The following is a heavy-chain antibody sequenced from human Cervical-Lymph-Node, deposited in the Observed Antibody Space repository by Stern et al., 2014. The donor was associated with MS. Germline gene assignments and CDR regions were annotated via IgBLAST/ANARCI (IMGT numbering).Heavy chain of an antibody. CDR1: GFTFSSYG. D-gene: IGHD2-15*01. CDR2: ISYDGSNR. Sequence: VQLVESGGGVVQPGRSLRLSCAASGFTFSSYGMHWVRQAPGKGLEWVAVISYDGSNRYYADSVTGRFTISRDNSKNTLYLQMNSLRAEDTAVYYCARRLGYCSGGSCRHYYYGMDVWGQGTTVTVSS. J-gene: IGHJ6*02. V-gene: IGHV3-30*03. CDR3: ARRLGYCSGGSCRHYYYGMDV.